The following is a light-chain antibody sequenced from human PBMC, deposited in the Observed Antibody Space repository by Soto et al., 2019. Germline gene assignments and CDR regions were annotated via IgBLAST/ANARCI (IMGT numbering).Light chain of an antibody. J-gene: IGLJ3*02. CDR1: SSDVGNYKY. CDR3: SSYAGSNLWV. CDR2: EVS. V-gene: IGLV2-8*01. Sequence: QSALTQSPSASGSPGQSVTISCTGTSSDVGNYKYVSWYQQHPGKAPKLMIYEVSKRPSGVPDRFSGSKSGNTASLTVSGLQVEDEADYYCSSYAGSNLWVFGGGNKLNVL.